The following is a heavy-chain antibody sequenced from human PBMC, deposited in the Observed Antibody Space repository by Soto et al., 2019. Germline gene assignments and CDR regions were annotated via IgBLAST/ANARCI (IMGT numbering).Heavy chain of an antibody. CDR3: VRRSLEDDYGDY. CDR1: GFTFSSYD. D-gene: IGHD4-17*01. CDR2: VSSRSSYI. J-gene: IGHJ4*02. V-gene: IGHV3-21*01. Sequence: PGGSLSLSCVGSGFTFSSYDMNWVRQAPGKGLEWVSWVSSRSSYIGYADSVKGRFNVSRDNAKNSQYLQMSSLRAEDTAVYYCVRRSLEDDYGDYWGQGTLVTVSS.